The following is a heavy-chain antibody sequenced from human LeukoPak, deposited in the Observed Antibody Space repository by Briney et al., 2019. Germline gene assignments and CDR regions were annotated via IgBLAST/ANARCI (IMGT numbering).Heavy chain of an antibody. CDR1: GYTFTSYD. V-gene: IGHV1-8*01. D-gene: IGHD2-2*01. CDR3: ARERRYCSSTSCLYYYYGMDV. J-gene: IGHJ6*02. Sequence: ASVKVSCKASGYTFTSYDINWVRQATGQVLEWMGWMNPNSDNTGYAQKFQGRVTMTRNTSISTAYMELSSLRSEDTAVYYCARERRYCSSTSCLYYYYGMDVWGQGTTVTVSS. CDR2: MNPNSDNT.